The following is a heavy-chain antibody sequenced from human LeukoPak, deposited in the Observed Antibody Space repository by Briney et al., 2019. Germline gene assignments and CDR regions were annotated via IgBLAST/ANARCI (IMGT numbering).Heavy chain of an antibody. D-gene: IGHD1-26*01. CDR1: GGSISSGGYY. V-gene: IGHV4-30-2*01. CDR3: ARDGGSYFHFDY. Sequence: SETLSLTCTVSGGSISSGGYYWSWIRQPPGKGLEWIGYIYHSGSTYYNPSLKSRVTISVDRSKNQFSLKLSSVTAADTAVYYCARDGGSYFHFDYWGQGTLVTVSS. J-gene: IGHJ4*02. CDR2: IYHSGST.